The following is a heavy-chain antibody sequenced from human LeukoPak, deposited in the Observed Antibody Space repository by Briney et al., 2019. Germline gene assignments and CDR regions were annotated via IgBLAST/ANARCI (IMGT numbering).Heavy chain of an antibody. CDR2: INPNNGDT. D-gene: IGHD3/OR15-3a*01. CDR1: GYTFTGYY. CDR3: ARRGYEFSDLDN. Sequence: AASVKVSCKASGYTFTGYYMHWVRQAPGQGLEWMGWINPNNGDTNFAQKFQGRVAMTRDTSMNTVYMELSSLRSDDTAVYYCARRGYEFSDLDNWSQGTLVTVSS. V-gene: IGHV1-2*02. J-gene: IGHJ4*02.